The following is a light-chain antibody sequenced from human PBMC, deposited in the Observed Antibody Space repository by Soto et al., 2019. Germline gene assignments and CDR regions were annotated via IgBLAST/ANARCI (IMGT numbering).Light chain of an antibody. CDR2: ENN. CDR1: SSNIGNNY. J-gene: IGLJ3*02. CDR3: GTWDTSLSAWV. Sequence: QSVLTQPPSVSAAPGQKVTISCSGSSSNIGNNYVSWYQQLPGTAPKLLIYENNKRPSGIPDRFSGYKSGTSATLGITGLQTGDEVDYYCGTWDTSLSAWVFGGGTKLTVL. V-gene: IGLV1-51*02.